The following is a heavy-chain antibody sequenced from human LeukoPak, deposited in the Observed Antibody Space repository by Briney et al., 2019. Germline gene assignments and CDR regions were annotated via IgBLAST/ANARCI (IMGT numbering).Heavy chain of an antibody. CDR1: GYTFTGYY. CDR3: AREYRYRSSTSCRYFDY. CDR2: INPNSGGT. D-gene: IGHD2-2*01. J-gene: IGHJ4*02. V-gene: IGHV1-2*02. Sequence: ASVKVSCKASGYTFTGYYMHWVRQAPGQGLEWMGWINPNSGGTNYAQKFQGRVTMTRDTSISTAYMELSRLRSDDTAVYYCAREYRYRSSTSCRYFDYWGQGTLVTVSS.